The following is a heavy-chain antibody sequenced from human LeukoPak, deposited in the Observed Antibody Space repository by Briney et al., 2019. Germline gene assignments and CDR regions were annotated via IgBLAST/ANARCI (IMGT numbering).Heavy chain of an antibody. CDR3: ANFSLREPFDY. Sequence: ASVKVSCKASGYTFTGYYMHWVRQAPGQGREWMGRINPNSGGTNYAQKFQGRVTMTRDTSISTAYMELSRLRSDDTAVYYCANFSLREPFDYWGQGTLVTASS. J-gene: IGHJ4*02. CDR1: GYTFTGYY. D-gene: IGHD1-14*01. CDR2: INPNSGGT. V-gene: IGHV1-2*06.